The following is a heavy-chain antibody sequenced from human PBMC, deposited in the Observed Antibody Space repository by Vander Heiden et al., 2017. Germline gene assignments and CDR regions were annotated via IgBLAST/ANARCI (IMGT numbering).Heavy chain of an antibody. Sequence: EVQLLESGGGLVQPGGSLRLSCAASGFTFSSYAMSWVRQAPGKGMEWVSAISGSGGSTDYADAVKGRFTISRDNSKNTLYLQMNSLRAEDTAVYYCAKDQDPHDYYDSSGYLVWGQGTLVTVSS. CDR2: ISGSGGST. CDR3: AKDQDPHDYYDSSGYLV. V-gene: IGHV3-23*01. D-gene: IGHD3-22*01. CDR1: GFTFSSYA. J-gene: IGHJ4*02.